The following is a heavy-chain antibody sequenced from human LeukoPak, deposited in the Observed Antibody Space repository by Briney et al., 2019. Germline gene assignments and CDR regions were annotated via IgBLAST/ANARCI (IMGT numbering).Heavy chain of an antibody. CDR1: GFTVSSNY. Sequence: PGGSLILSCAASGFTVSSNYMSWVRQAPGKGLEWVSVIYSGGSTYYADSVKGRFTISRDNSKNTLYLQMNSLRAEDTAVYYCARENTAMVAVDYWGQATLVTVSS. V-gene: IGHV3-66*02. D-gene: IGHD5-18*01. CDR3: ARENTAMVAVDY. CDR2: IYSGGST. J-gene: IGHJ4*02.